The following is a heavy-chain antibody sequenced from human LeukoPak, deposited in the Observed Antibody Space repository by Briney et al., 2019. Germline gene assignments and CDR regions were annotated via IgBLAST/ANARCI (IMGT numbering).Heavy chain of an antibody. V-gene: IGHV3-23*01. CDR2: ISGSGGST. CDR3: AKDQSAVAGPFDY. J-gene: IGHJ4*02. CDR1: GFTFSSYG. Sequence: GGSLRLSCAASGFTFSSYGMSWVRQAPGKGLEWVSAISGSGGSTYYADSVKGRFTISRDNSKNTLYLQMNSLRAEDMALYYCAKDQSAVAGPFDYWGQGTLVTVSS. D-gene: IGHD6-19*01.